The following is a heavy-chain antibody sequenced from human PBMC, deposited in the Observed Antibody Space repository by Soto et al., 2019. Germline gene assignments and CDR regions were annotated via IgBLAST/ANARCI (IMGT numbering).Heavy chain of an antibody. Sequence: ASVKVSCKASGYTFTGYYMHWVRQAPGQGLEWMGWINPNSGGTNYAQKFQGWVTMTRDTSISTAYMELSRLRSDDTAVYYCARGYDILTGYYLDYHYYGMDVWGQGTTVTVSS. CDR2: INPNSGGT. J-gene: IGHJ6*02. CDR1: GYTFTGYY. CDR3: ARGYDILTGYYLDYHYYGMDV. D-gene: IGHD3-9*01. V-gene: IGHV1-2*04.